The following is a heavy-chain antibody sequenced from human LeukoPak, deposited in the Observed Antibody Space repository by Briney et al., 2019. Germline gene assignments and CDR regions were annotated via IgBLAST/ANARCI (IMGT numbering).Heavy chain of an antibody. J-gene: IGHJ4*02. CDR2: TNLHGTAV. D-gene: IGHD3-10*02. Sequence: GGSLRLSCAVPGLSFSNYWMLWVRQAPAKGLVWVARTNLHGTAVDYADPVKGRFTISRDNSKNMLFLQMNSLRVEDTAVYYCASAYTYVRLGDHWGQGTLVTVSP. CDR1: GLSFSNYW. V-gene: IGHV3-74*01. CDR3: ASAYTYVRLGDH.